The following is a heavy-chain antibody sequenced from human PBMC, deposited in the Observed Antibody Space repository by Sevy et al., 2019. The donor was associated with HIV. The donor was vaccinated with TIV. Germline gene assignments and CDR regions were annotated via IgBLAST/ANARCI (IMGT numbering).Heavy chain of an antibody. Sequence: GGSLRLSCAASGFTFGTSTMNWVRQAPGKGLEWVSIMTSSGSYILYADSVKGRFTISRDNAKNSVFLQMNSLRVEDTAVYYWGSDGCNYWGQGTLVTVSS. CDR3: GSDGCNY. J-gene: IGHJ4*02. D-gene: IGHD2-8*01. CDR1: GFTFGTST. CDR2: MTSSGSYI. V-gene: IGHV3-21*01.